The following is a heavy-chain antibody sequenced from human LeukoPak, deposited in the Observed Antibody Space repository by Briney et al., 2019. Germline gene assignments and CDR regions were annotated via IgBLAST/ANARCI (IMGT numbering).Heavy chain of an antibody. V-gene: IGHV3-7*03. Sequence: SGGSLRLSCATSGFPFTNYWMTWVRQAPGKGLEWVANIKQDGSVKYYVDSVKGRFTISRDNAKNSLYLQMNSLRAEDTAVYYCARDPLYSSSWYRSYYYYGMDVWGQGTTVTVSS. CDR3: ARDPLYSSSWYRSYYYYGMDV. D-gene: IGHD6-13*01. CDR2: IKQDGSVK. J-gene: IGHJ6*02. CDR1: GFPFTNYW.